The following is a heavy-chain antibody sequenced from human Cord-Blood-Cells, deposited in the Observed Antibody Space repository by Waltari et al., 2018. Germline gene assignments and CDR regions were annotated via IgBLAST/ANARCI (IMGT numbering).Heavy chain of an antibody. Sequence: QVPLQQCGSGLLTPSETLSLTCAVYGGSFCGYYWRWLRQPPGKGLEWIGEINHSGSTNYNPSLKSRVTISVDTSKNQFSRKLSSVTAADTAVYYCAGGSSSWYNWFDPWGQGTLVTVSS. CDR1: GGSFCGYY. V-gene: IGHV4-34*01. CDR2: INHSGST. D-gene: IGHD6-13*01. CDR3: AGGSSSWYNWFDP. J-gene: IGHJ5*02.